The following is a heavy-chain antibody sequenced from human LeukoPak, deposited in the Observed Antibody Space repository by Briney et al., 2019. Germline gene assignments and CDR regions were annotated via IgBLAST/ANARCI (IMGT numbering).Heavy chain of an antibody. J-gene: IGHJ6*02. CDR2: ICYEGSNK. Sequence: PGGSLRLSCAASGFTFSSYGMHWVRQAPGKGLEGVAVICYEGSNKYYADSVKGRLTISRDNSKNTLYLQMNSLRAEDTAVYYCARAYYYDSSGYPGYYYYGMDVWGQGTTVTVSS. V-gene: IGHV3-33*01. D-gene: IGHD3-22*01. CDR1: GFTFSSYG. CDR3: ARAYYYDSSGYPGYYYYGMDV.